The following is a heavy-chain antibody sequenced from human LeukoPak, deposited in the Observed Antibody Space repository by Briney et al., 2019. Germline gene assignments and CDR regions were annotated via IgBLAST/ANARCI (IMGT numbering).Heavy chain of an antibody. CDR3: ARDAVEGYCSSTSCARDRGYYMDV. J-gene: IGHJ6*03. CDR2: IKQDGSEK. Sequence: GGSLRLSCAASGFTFSSYWMSWVRQAPGKGLEWVANIKQDGSEKYYVDSVKGRFTISRDNAKNSLYLQMNSLRAEDTAVYYCARDAVEGYCSSTSCARDRGYYMDVWGKGTTVTVSS. V-gene: IGHV3-7*01. CDR1: GFTFSSYW. D-gene: IGHD2-2*01.